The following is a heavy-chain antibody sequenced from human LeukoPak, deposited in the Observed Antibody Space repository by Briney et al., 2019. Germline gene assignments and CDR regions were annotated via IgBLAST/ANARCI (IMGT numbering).Heavy chain of an antibody. CDR1: GGSISSSSYY. CDR2: FQHSGST. CDR3: ARAHFISSITWFWFDP. D-gene: IGHD6-13*01. Sequence: ASETLSLTCTVSGGSISSSSYYWVWLPPPPGKGLEGFGSFQHSGSTFYNPSLKRRVTISVATSKNQFSLTLNPVTAADTAVYYSARAHFISSITWFWFDPWGQGTLVTVSS. J-gene: IGHJ5*02. V-gene: IGHV4-39*02.